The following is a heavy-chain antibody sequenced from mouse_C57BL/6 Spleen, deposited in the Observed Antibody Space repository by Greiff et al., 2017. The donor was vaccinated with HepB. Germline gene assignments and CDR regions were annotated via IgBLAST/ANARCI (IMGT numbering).Heavy chain of an antibody. CDR3: ARMGYYGSSYAMDY. V-gene: IGHV2-2*01. CDR1: GFSLTSYG. CDR2: IWSGGST. D-gene: IGHD1-1*01. Sequence: VKLVESGPGLVQPSQSLSITCTVSGFSLTSYGVHWVRQSPGKGLEWLGVIWSGGSTDYNAAFISRLSISKDNSKSQVFFKMNSLQADDTAIYYCARMGYYGSSYAMDYWGQGTSVTVSS. J-gene: IGHJ4*01.